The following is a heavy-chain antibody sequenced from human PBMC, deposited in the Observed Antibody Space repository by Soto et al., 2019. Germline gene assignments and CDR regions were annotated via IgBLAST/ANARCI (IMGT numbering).Heavy chain of an antibody. CDR2: ISSSSDTI. CDR3: ARPGTTSDYYYFMDV. V-gene: IGHV3-48*01. Sequence: RGLQWLSYISSSSDTIYYADSVKGRFTISRDNAKNSLYLQMNSLRADDTAVYYCARPGTTSDYYYFMDVWGKGTTVTVSS. D-gene: IGHD1-7*01. J-gene: IGHJ6*03.